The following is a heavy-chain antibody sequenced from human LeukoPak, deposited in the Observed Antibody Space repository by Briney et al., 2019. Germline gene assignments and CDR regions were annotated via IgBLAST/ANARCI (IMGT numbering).Heavy chain of an antibody. CDR3: ARVADGDPHFDY. Sequence: ASVKVSCKASGYTFTAYNIHWVRQAPGHGLEWMGRINPNSGDTNYAQKLQGRVTMTTDTSTSTSYMELRSLRSDDTAVYYCARVADGDPHFDYWGQGTLVTVSS. D-gene: IGHD4-17*01. CDR2: INPNSGDT. V-gene: IGHV1-18*04. J-gene: IGHJ4*02. CDR1: GYTFTAYN.